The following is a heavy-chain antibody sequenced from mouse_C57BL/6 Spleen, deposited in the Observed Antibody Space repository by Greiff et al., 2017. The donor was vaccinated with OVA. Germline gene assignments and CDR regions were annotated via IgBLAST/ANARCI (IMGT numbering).Heavy chain of an antibody. J-gene: IGHJ4*01. CDR2: INPNNGGT. CDR1: GYTFTDYN. D-gene: IGHD2-1*01. V-gene: IGHV1-22*01. CDR3: ARRRYYGNYEGAMDY. Sequence: EVQLVESGPELVKPGASVKMSCKASGYTFTDYNMPWVKQSHGKSLEWIGYINPNNGGTSYNQKFKGKATLTVNKSSSTAYMELRSLTSEDSAVYYWARRRYYGNYEGAMDYWGQGTSVTVSS.